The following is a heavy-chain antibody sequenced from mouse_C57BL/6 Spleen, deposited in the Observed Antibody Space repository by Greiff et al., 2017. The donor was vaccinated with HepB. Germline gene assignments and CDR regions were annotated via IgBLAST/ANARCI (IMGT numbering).Heavy chain of an antibody. Sequence: QVQLQQSGAELVRPGTSVKVSCKASGYAFTNYLIEWVKQRPGQGLEWIGVINPGSGGTNYNEKFKGKATLTADKSSSTAYMQLSSLTAEDSAVYFCARSDDYGDYYAKDDWGQGTTVTVSS. CDR3: ARSDDYGDYYAKDD. J-gene: IGHJ4*01. V-gene: IGHV1-54*01. CDR2: INPGSGGT. D-gene: IGHD2-4*01. CDR1: GYAFTNYL.